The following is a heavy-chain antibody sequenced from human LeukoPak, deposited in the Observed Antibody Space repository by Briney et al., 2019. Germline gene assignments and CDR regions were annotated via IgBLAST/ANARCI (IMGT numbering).Heavy chain of an antibody. V-gene: IGHV1-2*02. CDR3: ARSRGDYYDSSGYYCPY. J-gene: IGHJ4*02. CDR1: GYTFTGYY. D-gene: IGHD3-22*01. CDR2: INPNSGGT. Sequence: ASVKVSCKASGYTFTGYYMHWVRQAPGQGLEWMGWINPNSGGTNYAQKFQGRVTMTRDTSISTAYMELSRLRSDDTAVYYCARSRGDYYDSSGYYCPYWGQGTLVTVSS.